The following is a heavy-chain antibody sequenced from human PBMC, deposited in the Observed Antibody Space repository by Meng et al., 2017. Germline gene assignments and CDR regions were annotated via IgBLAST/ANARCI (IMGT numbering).Heavy chain of an antibody. CDR3: ARENPDSYNLFDP. J-gene: IGHJ5*02. Sequence: SETLSLTCAVSGYSISSGYYWGWIRQPPGKGLEWIGSIYHSGSTYYNPSLKSRVTISVDTSKNQFSLKLSSVTAADTAVYYCARENPDSYNLFDPWGQGNLVTGAS. V-gene: IGHV4-38-2*02. D-gene: IGHD3-22*01. CDR1: GYSISSGYY. CDR2: IYHSGST.